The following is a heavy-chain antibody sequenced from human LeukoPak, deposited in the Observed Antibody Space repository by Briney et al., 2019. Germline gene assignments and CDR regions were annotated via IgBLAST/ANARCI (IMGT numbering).Heavy chain of an antibody. CDR1: GFTFSSYG. Sequence: GGSLRLSCAASGFTFSSYGMNWVRQAPGKGPEWSSYISRSGATIYYADSVKGRFTISRDNAKNSLYLQMSSLGAEDTAIYYCSRDRGGGDIYFDYWGQGTLVTVSS. J-gene: IGHJ4*02. V-gene: IGHV3-48*03. D-gene: IGHD2-21*02. CDR2: ISRSGATI. CDR3: SRDRGGGDIYFDY.